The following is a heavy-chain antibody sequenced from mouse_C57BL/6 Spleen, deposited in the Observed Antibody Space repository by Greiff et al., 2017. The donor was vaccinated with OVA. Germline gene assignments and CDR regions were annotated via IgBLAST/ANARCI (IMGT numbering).Heavy chain of an antibody. J-gene: IGHJ1*03. CDR1: GFTFSDYG. CDR2: ISSGSSTI. CDR3: ANNCYGCRSGYFDV. D-gene: IGHD1-1*01. V-gene: IGHV5-17*01. Sequence: EVMLVESGGGLVKPGGSLKLSCAASGFTFSDYGMHWVRQAPEKGLEWVAYISSGSSTIYYADTVKGRFTISRDNAKNTLFLQMTSLRSEDTAMYYCANNCYGCRSGYFDVWGTGTTVTVSS.